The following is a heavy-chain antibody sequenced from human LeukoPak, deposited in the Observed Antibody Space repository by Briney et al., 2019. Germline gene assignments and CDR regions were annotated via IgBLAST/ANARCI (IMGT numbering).Heavy chain of an antibody. CDR3: AKKIVGPYFYYFDY. CDR2: ISYDGSNK. V-gene: IGHV3-30*18. J-gene: IGHJ4*02. D-gene: IGHD1-26*01. CDR1: GFTFSSYG. Sequence: PGRSLRLSCAASGFTFSSYGMHWVRQAPGKGLEWVAVISYDGSNKYYADSVKGRFTISRDNSKNTLYLQMNSLRAEDTAVYYCAKKIVGPYFYYFDYWGQGTLVTVSP.